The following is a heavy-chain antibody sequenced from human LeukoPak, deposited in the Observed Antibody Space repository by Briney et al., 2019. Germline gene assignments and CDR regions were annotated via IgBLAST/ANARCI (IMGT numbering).Heavy chain of an antibody. D-gene: IGHD6-19*01. J-gene: IGHJ4*02. CDR1: GFTFSSYG. V-gene: IGHV3-30*02. Sequence: GGSLRLSCAASGFTFSSYGMHWVRQAPGKGLEWVAFIRSDGSNKYYADSVRGRFTISRDNSKNTLSLQMNSLRAEDTALYYCAKYTSGWVNDYWGQGTLVTVSS. CDR2: IRSDGSNK. CDR3: AKYTSGWVNDY.